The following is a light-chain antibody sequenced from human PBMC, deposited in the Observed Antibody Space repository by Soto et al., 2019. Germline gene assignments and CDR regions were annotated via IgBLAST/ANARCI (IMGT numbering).Light chain of an antibody. CDR1: SSDVGAYNY. Sequence: QSVLTQPASVSGSPGQSITISCTGTSSDVGAYNYVSWYQQHPGKVPKLMIYDVSDRPSGVSNRFSGSKSGNTASLTISGLQAEDEADYYCSSFTRSNSYVFGNGTKLTVL. CDR3: SSFTRSNSYV. CDR2: DVS. J-gene: IGLJ1*01. V-gene: IGLV2-14*03.